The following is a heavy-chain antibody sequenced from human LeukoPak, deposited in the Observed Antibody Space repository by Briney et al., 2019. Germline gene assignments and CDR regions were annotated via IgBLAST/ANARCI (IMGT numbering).Heavy chain of an antibody. V-gene: IGHV1-46*01. Sequence: ASVKVSCKASGYTFTSYYIHWVRQAPGQGLEWMGIINPSDGDTNYAQKFQGRVTMTRDMSTSTDYMELSSLRSEDTAVYYCARDNSMEDTAWWFDPWGQGTLVTVSS. CDR1: GYTFTSYY. J-gene: IGHJ5*02. CDR3: ARDNSMEDTAWWFDP. D-gene: IGHD1-1*01. CDR2: INPSDGDT.